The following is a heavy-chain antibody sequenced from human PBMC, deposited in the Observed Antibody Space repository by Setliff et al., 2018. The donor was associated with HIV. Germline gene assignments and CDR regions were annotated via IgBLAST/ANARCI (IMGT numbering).Heavy chain of an antibody. J-gene: IGHJ4*02. Sequence: SETLSLTCTVSGDPLNKFYWNWIRQPAGKGLEWIGHIDTSGSIEYSPSLRSRVTMSVEMSKNQISLRLSSVTAADTAVYYCAGSHSAFITTDGTVGLFFKSWGQGTQVTVSS. CDR1: GDPLNKFY. D-gene: IGHD3-10*01. V-gene: IGHV4-4*07. CDR3: AGSHSAFITTDGTVGLFFKS. CDR2: IDTSGSI.